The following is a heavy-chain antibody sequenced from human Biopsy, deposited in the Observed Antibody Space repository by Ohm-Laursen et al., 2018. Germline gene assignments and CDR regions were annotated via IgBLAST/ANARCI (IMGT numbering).Heavy chain of an antibody. V-gene: IGHV4-39*01. Sequence: SETLSLTCIVSGVSISSGPYYWGWIRQPPGKGLEWIGHIFYSGTTSYNPSHKSRITISVDTSKTQFSLRLSSVTAADTAVYYCARFQAGTIEVYWGQGTLVTVSS. CDR3: ARFQAGTIEVY. CDR1: GVSISSGPYY. CDR2: IFYSGTT. D-gene: IGHD3-3*01. J-gene: IGHJ4*02.